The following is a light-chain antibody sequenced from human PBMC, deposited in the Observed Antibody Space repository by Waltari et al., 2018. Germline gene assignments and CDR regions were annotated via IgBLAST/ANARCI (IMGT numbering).Light chain of an antibody. CDR1: NSDVGAYDR. CDR3: ASYTPSSALV. J-gene: IGLJ2*01. CDR2: EVS. V-gene: IGLV2-18*03. Sequence: QSALTQPPSVSGSPGQSVTISCTGSNSDVGAYDRVSWYHQSPGPAPKVVIYEVSNRPSGVPDRFSGSKSGNTASLTTSGLQAEDEADYYCASYTPSSALVFGGGTKVTVL.